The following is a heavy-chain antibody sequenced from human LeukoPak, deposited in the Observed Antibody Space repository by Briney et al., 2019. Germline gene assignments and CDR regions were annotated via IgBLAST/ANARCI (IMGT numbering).Heavy chain of an antibody. V-gene: IGHV3-73*01. CDR3: SRSGGDGATGE. D-gene: IGHD1-26*01. Sequence: GPSLRLSCATSGFTFSASAINWVRQASRKGLEWVVRIAIKGKNYPTQYAASVRCRFTISRDDSKNTEYLQMTSLKTEDTAVYYCSRSGGDGATGEWGQGTLVTVSS. J-gene: IGHJ4*02. CDR1: GFTFSASA. CDR2: IAIKGKNYPT.